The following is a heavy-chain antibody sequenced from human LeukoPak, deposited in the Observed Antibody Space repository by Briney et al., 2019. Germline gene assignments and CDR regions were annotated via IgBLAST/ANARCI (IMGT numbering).Heavy chain of an antibody. CDR1: GFTFSSYG. CDR3: AKDLRYCSGGSCYLGYFDY. D-gene: IGHD2-15*01. CDR2: ISYDGSNK. V-gene: IGHV3-30*18. Sequence: GRSLRLSCAASGFTFSSYGMHWVRQAPGKGLEWVAVISYDGSNKYYADSAKGRFTISRDNSKNTLYLQMNSLRAEDTAVYYCAKDLRYCSGGSCYLGYFDYWGQGTLVTVSS. J-gene: IGHJ4*02.